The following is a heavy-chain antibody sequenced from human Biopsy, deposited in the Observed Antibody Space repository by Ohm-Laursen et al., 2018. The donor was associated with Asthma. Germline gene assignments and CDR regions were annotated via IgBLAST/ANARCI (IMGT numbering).Heavy chain of an antibody. Sequence: SDTLSLTCTVSGGSINIGDYYWSWIRQLPVKGLEWIGYIYYSGSTYYNPSLKSRVSISLDTSKNQFSLSLTSVTAADTAVYYCARTTYGDDGSDPWGQGTLVTVSS. CDR2: IYYSGST. J-gene: IGHJ5*02. V-gene: IGHV4-31*03. CDR3: ARTTYGDDGSDP. D-gene: IGHD4-17*01. CDR1: GGSINIGDYY.